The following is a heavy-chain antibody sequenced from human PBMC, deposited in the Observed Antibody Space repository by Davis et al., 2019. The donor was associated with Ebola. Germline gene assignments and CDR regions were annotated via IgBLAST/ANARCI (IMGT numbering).Heavy chain of an antibody. V-gene: IGHV3-11*06. CDR3: ARGVNAAGLYYYYYGMDV. CDR2: ISSSSSYT. CDR1: GFTFSDYY. Sequence: GALRLSCAASGFTFSDYYMSWIRQAPGKGLEWVSYISSSSSYTNYADSVKGRFTISRDNAKNSLYLQMNSLRAEDTAVYYCARGVNAAGLYYYYYGMDVWGQGTTVTVSS. J-gene: IGHJ6*02. D-gene: IGHD6-13*01.